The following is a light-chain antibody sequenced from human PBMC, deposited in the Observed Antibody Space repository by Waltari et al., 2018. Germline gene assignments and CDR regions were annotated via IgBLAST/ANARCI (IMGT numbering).Light chain of an antibody. Sequence: QSALTQPASVSGSPGQSVTILCAGTSNDVGGYNSVSWYQEHPGQAPRVIIYDVSDRPSGVSDRFSGSKSGNMASLTISGLQAEDEADYYCSSQSSNDVVLFGGGTKLTVL. CDR3: SSQSSNDVVL. V-gene: IGLV2-14*01. J-gene: IGLJ2*01. CDR1: SNDVGGYNS. CDR2: DVS.